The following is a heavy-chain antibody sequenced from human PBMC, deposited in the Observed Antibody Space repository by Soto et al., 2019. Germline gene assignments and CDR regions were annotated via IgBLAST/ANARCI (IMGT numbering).Heavy chain of an antibody. Sequence: EVQLVESGGGLVQPGGSLKLSCAASGFTFSGSAMHWVRQASGKGLEWVGRIRSKANSYATAYAASVKGRFTISRDDSKNTAYLQMNSLKTEDTAVYYCTSLAAYCGGDCRTMIIDYWVQGTLVTVSS. CDR3: TSLAAYCGGDCRTMIIDY. D-gene: IGHD2-21*01. J-gene: IGHJ4*02. CDR2: IRSKANSYAT. V-gene: IGHV3-73*01. CDR1: GFTFSGSA.